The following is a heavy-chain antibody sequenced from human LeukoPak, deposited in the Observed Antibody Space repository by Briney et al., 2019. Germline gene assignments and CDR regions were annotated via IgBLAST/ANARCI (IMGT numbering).Heavy chain of an antibody. CDR1: GYTFTDYY. V-gene: IGHV1-2*06. J-gene: IGHJ6*03. Sequence: ASVKVSCKASGYTFTDYYLHWLRQAPGQGLEWVGRIKPDSGGTNCAQKFQGRVTITMDMSITTAYMELSRLTSDDTAIYFCARDFRSSSGHYYHMDVWANGTAVSVSS. CDR2: IKPDSGGT. D-gene: IGHD6-6*01. CDR3: ARDFRSSSGHYYHMDV.